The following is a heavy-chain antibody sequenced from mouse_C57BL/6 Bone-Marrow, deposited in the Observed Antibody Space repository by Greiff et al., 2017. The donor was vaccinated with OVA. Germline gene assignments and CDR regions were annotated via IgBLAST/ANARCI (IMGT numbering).Heavy chain of an antibody. J-gene: IGHJ2*01. V-gene: IGHV1-82*01. CDR3: ASPYYGYDY. CDR2: IYPGDGDT. D-gene: IGHD2-2*01. CDR1: GYAFSSSW. Sequence: QVQLKESGPELVKPGASVKISCKASGYAFSSSWMNWVKQRPGKGLEWIGRIYPGDGDTNYNGKFKGKATLTADKSSSTAYMQLSSLTSEDSAVYFCASPYYGYDYWGQCTTLTVSS.